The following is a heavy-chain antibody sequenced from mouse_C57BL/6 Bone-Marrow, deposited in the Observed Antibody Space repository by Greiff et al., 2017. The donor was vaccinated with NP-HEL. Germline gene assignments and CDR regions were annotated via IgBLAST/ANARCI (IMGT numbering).Heavy chain of an antibody. CDR3: AKRGYGSSHWYFDV. Sequence: VQLQQSGPGLVQPSQSLSITCTISGFSLTSYGVHWVRQSPGKGLEWLGVIWRGGSTDYNAAFMSRLSITKDNSKSQVFFQMNSLQADDTAIYYCAKRGYGSSHWYFDVWGTGTTVTVSS. D-gene: IGHD1-1*01. J-gene: IGHJ1*03. CDR1: GFSLTSYG. V-gene: IGHV2-5*01. CDR2: IWRGGST.